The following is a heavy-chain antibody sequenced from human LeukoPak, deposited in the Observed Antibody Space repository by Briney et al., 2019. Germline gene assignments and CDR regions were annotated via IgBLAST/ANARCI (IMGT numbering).Heavy chain of an antibody. Sequence: GGSLRLSCAASGFTFSDYYMSWIRQAPGKGLEWVSYISSSGSTIYYADSVKGRFTISRDNAKNSLYLQMNSLRAEDTAVYYCARDSLKVRGVIDAFDIWGQGTMVTVSS. J-gene: IGHJ3*02. CDR1: GFTFSDYY. V-gene: IGHV3-11*01. CDR2: ISSSGSTI. CDR3: ARDSLKVRGVIDAFDI. D-gene: IGHD3-10*01.